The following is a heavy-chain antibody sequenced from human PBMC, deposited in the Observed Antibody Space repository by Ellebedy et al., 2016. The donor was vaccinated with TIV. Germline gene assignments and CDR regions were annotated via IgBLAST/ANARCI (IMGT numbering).Heavy chain of an antibody. V-gene: IGHV3-30-3*01. D-gene: IGHD3-10*01. Sequence: PGGSLRLSCAASGFTFSTYTMHWVRKAPGKGLEWVAAISYDGSIKYCADSVKGRFTISRDNSKDTLFLQMNSLRTEDTAVYYCGREGSAVAPIDCWGQGILVTVSS. CDR2: ISYDGSIK. CDR3: GREGSAVAPIDC. J-gene: IGHJ4*02. CDR1: GFTFSTYT.